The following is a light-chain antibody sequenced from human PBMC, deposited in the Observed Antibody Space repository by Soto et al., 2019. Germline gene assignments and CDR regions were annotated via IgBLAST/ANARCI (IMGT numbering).Light chain of an antibody. CDR2: EVS. Sequence: QSALTQPASVSGSPGQSITISCTGTSSDVGSYNLVSWYQQHPGKAPKLMIYEVSKRPSGVSNRFSGSKSGNTASLTISGLHAEDEADYYCCSYAGSSTLYVFGTGTKLTVL. J-gene: IGLJ1*01. V-gene: IGLV2-23*02. CDR3: CSYAGSSTLYV. CDR1: SSDVGSYNL.